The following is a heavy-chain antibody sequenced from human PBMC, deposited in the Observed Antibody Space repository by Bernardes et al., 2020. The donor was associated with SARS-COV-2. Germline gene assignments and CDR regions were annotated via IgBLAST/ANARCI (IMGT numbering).Heavy chain of an antibody. D-gene: IGHD3-22*01. V-gene: IGHV4-59*11. CDR3: ASTRPYYYDSSGYYLNYYGMDV. Sequence: SETLSLTCTVSGGSISSHYWSWIRQPPGKGREWIGYIYYSGSTNNNPSLKSRVTISVDTSKNQFSLKLSSVTAADTAVYDCASTRPYYYDSSGYYLNYYGMDVWRQGTTVTVS. CDR2: IYYSGST. J-gene: IGHJ6*02. CDR1: GGSISSHY.